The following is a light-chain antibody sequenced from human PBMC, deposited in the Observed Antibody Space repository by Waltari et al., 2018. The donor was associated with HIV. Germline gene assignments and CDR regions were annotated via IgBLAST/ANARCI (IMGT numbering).Light chain of an antibody. J-gene: IGLJ1*01. Sequence: QSALTQPASVSGSPGQSITISCSGTSSDVGGYNYFSWYQQYPGKAPKPMIYGVSERPSGVSNRFSGSKSGNTASLTISGLQAEDEADYYCSSYTSSSTYVFGTGTKVTVL. CDR1: SSDVGGYNY. CDR3: SSYTSSSTYV. V-gene: IGLV2-14*01. CDR2: GVS.